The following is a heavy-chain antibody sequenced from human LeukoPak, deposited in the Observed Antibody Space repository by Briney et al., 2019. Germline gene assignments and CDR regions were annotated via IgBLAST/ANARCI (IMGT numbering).Heavy chain of an antibody. J-gene: IGHJ4*02. CDR3: AIAPSGSYGYFEY. CDR1: GDSVSSNIAI. D-gene: IGHD1-26*01. V-gene: IGHV6-1*01. Sequence: SQTLSLTCAISGDSVSSNIAIWSWIRQSPSRGLEWLGRTYYRSKWYDDYAVSVKSRITINPDTSKNQFSLQLNSVTPEDTAVYYCAIAPSGSYGYFEYWGQGTLVTVSS. CDR2: TYYRSKWYD.